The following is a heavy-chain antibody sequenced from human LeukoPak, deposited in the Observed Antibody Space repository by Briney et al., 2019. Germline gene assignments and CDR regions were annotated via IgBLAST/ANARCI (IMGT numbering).Heavy chain of an antibody. CDR3: AREGSEGYLFDY. Sequence: SQTLSLTCAISGDSVSSSSAAWSWIRQSPSRGLEWLGRTYYRSKWYNDHAVSVKSRITINPDTSKNQFSLQLNSMTPEDTAVYYCAREGSEGYLFDYWGQGTLVTVSS. CDR1: GDSVSSSSAA. J-gene: IGHJ4*02. CDR2: TYYRSKWYN. V-gene: IGHV6-1*01. D-gene: IGHD1-1*01.